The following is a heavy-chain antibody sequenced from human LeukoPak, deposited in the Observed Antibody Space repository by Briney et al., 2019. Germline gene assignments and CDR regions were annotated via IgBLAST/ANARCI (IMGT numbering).Heavy chain of an antibody. CDR3: ARTPLTILFWFDP. Sequence: TLSLTCTVSGGSISSGGYYWSWIRQPPGKGLEWIGYIYHSGSTYYNPSLKSRVTISVDRSKNQFSLKLSSVTAADTAVYYCARTPLTILFWFDPWGQGTLVTVSS. D-gene: IGHD3-3*01. CDR1: GGSISSGGYY. V-gene: IGHV4-30-2*01. J-gene: IGHJ5*02. CDR2: IYHSGST.